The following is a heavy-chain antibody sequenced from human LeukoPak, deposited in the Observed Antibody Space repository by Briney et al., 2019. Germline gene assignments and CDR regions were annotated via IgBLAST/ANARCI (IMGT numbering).Heavy chain of an antibody. CDR3: AKVSGGGLYYDGMDV. J-gene: IGHJ6*02. CDR1: GFTFNNYA. CDR2: ISGSGGTT. D-gene: IGHD1-14*01. Sequence: GGSLRLSCAASGFTFNNYAMNWVRQAPGKGLEWVSVISGSGGTTYYADSVKGRFTISRDSSKNTLYLQMNSLRAEDTAVYYCAKVSGGGLYYDGMDVWGQGTTVAVSS. V-gene: IGHV3-23*01.